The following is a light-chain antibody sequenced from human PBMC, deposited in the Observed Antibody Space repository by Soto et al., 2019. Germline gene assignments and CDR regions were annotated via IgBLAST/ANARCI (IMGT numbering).Light chain of an antibody. V-gene: IGLV1-40*01. CDR2: GHN. J-gene: IGLJ3*02. CDR1: TSNIWAGYE. CDR3: QSYDNSLSGSGV. Sequence: QAVVTQPPSVSGAPGQRATLSCTGSTSNIWAGYEVHWYQQLPGTAPKLLVSGHNIRPSGVPDRFSGFKSGASASLVITGLQAEDEADYYCQSYDNSLSGSGVFGGGTKLTVL.